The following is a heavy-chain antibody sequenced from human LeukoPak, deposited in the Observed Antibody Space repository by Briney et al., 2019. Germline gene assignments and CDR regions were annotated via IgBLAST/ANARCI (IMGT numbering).Heavy chain of an antibody. CDR1: GYILTELS. V-gene: IGHV1-24*01. D-gene: IGHD1-1*01. CDR2: FDPENAKT. Sequence: AASVKVSCKVSGYILTELSIHWVSHAPGKGLEWMGSFDPENAKTMSAQTFQGRVTMTEDTSTDTAYMELRSLRSDDTAIYYCVIMSHTVVPTARIYYYMDIWGTGTTVIVSS. J-gene: IGHJ6*03. CDR3: VIMSHTVVPTARIYYYMDI.